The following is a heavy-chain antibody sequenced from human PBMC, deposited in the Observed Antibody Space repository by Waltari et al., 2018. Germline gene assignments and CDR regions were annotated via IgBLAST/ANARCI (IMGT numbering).Heavy chain of an antibody. CDR1: GASFGGFS. D-gene: IGHD2-2*01. Sequence: QVQLQQWGAGPLKPSETPSPTSGEAGASFGGFSWSWIRQAPGKGLEGMWDITHTGDRNIKPSLKSRLTITVDTSKRQFSLELTSVTPADTAVYYCGRAPATSWFGYSVYWGQGTVVTVSS. CDR3: GRAPATSWFGYSVY. CDR2: ITHTGDR. J-gene: IGHJ4*02. V-gene: IGHV4-34*01.